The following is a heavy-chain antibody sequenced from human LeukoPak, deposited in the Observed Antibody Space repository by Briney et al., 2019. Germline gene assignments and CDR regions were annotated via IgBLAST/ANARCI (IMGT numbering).Heavy chain of an antibody. J-gene: IGHJ6*03. CDR1: GGSISSSNW. CDR2: IYHSGST. Sequence: SETLSLTCAVSGGSISSSNWWSWVRQPPGKGLEWIGEIYHSGSTNYNPSLKSRVTISVDTSKNQFSLKLSSVTAADTAVYYCARGGRYDYVWGSYRSYYYYYYMDVWGKGTTVTVSS. CDR3: ARGGRYDYVWGSYRSYYYYYYMDV. D-gene: IGHD3-16*02. V-gene: IGHV4-4*02.